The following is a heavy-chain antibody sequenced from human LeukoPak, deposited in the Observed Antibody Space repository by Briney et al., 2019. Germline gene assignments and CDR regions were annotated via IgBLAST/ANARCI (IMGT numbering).Heavy chain of an antibody. CDR2: INPSGGTT. J-gene: IGHJ4*02. CDR3: ATAPRIAARPFLDY. V-gene: IGHV1-46*01. Sequence: ASVKVSCKASGYTFTNYYVHWVRQAPGQGLEWMGMINPSGGTTTYAQKFQGRVTMTEDTSTDTAYMELSSLRSEDTAVYYCATAPRIAARPFLDYWGQGTLVTVSS. CDR1: GYTFTNYY. D-gene: IGHD6-6*01.